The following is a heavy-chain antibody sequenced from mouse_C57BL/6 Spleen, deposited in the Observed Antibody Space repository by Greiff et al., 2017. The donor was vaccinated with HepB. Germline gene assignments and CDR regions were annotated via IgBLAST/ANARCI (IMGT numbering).Heavy chain of an antibody. CDR1: GYTFTSYW. D-gene: IGHD1-1*01. Sequence: VQLQQSGTVLARPGASVKMSCKTSGYTFTSYWMHWVKQRPGQGLEWIGAIYPGNSDTSYNQKFKGKAKLTAVTSASTAYMELSSLTNEDSAVYYCQRFITTVVATGAMDYWGQGTSVTVSS. V-gene: IGHV1-5*01. CDR3: QRFITTVVATGAMDY. J-gene: IGHJ4*01. CDR2: IYPGNSDT.